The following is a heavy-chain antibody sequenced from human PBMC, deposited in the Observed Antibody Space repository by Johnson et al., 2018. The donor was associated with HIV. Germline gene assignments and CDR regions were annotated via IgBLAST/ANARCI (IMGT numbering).Heavy chain of an antibody. D-gene: IGHD1-26*01. CDR3: ARFMGSTWSDASDI. CDR1: GFTFSDYY. CDR2: ISSSGSTI. J-gene: IGHJ3*02. V-gene: IGHV3-11*04. Sequence: QVQLVESGGGLVKPGGSLRLSCVASGFTFSDYYMTWVRQAPGKGLEWVSYISSSGSTIYSADSVKGRFTISRDNAKNSLYLQMNFLRPEDTAVYYCARFMGSTWSDASDIWGQGTMVIVSS.